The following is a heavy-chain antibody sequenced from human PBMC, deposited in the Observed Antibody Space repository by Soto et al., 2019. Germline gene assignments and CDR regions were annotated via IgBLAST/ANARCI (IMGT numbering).Heavy chain of an antibody. V-gene: IGHV1-18*04. J-gene: IGHJ6*02. CDR3: ARDPKTYVDV. CDR2: ISAYNGNT. Sequence: ASVKVSCKASGYTFPRYGISWVRQAPGQGVEWMGWISAYNGNTNYAQKLQGRVTMNTDTSTSTDYMELRSLRSDDTAVYYCARDPKTYVDVWGQGTTVTVSS. D-gene: IGHD4-17*01. CDR1: GYTFPRYG.